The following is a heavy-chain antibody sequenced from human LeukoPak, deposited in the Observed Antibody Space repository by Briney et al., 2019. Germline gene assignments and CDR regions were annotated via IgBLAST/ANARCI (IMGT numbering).Heavy chain of an antibody. J-gene: IGHJ4*02. D-gene: IGHD2-21*01. V-gene: IGHV3-7*01. CDR3: ASWGLSYTIDY. Sequence: GGALRLSCAASGFTFRTYWMAWVRQAPGKGLEWVANINPGGSAKYYVDSVKGRFTISRDDAKTSLYLQMDSLRAEDTAVYSCASWGLSYTIDYWGQGTLVTVSS. CDR1: GFTFRTYW. CDR2: INPGGSAK.